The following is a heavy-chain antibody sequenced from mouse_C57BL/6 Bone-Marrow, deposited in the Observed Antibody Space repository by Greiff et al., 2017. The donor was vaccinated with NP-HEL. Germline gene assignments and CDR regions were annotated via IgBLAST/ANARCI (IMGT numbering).Heavy chain of an antibody. D-gene: IGHD4-1*01. V-gene: IGHV5-4*01. CDR1: GFTFSSYA. CDR2: ISDGGSYT. CDR3: ARESPPGDFDV. Sequence: EVKLVESGGGLVKPGGSLKLSCAASGFTFSSYAMSWVRQTPEKRLEWVATISDGGSYTYYPDNVKGRFTISRDNAKNNLYLQMSHLKSEDTAMYYCARESPPGDFDVWGTGTTVTVSS. J-gene: IGHJ1*03.